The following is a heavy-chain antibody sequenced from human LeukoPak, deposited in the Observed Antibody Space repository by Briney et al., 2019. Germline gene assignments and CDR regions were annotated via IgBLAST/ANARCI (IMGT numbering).Heavy chain of an antibody. CDR1: GGSFSGYY. CDR2: INHSGST. J-gene: IGHJ6*02. CDR3: ARGLARYGMDV. V-gene: IGHV4-34*01. Sequence: PSETLSLTCAVYGGSFSGYYWSWIRQPPGKGLEWIGEINHSGSTNYNPSLKSRVTISVDTSKNQFSLKLSSVTAADTAVYYCARGLARYGMDVWGQGTTVTVPS.